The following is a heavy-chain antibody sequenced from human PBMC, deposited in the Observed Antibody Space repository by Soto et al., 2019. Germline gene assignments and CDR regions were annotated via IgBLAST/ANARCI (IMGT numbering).Heavy chain of an antibody. CDR2: ISGSGGST. V-gene: IGHV3-23*01. CDR1: GFTFSSYA. J-gene: IGHJ4*02. CDR3: AKTITIWSNPPFDY. Sequence: GGSLRLSCAASGFTFSSYAMSWVRRAPGKGLEWVSAISGSGGSTYYADSVKGRFTISRDNSKNTLYLQMNSLRAEDTAVYYCAKTITIWSNPPFDYWGQGTLVTVSS. D-gene: IGHD3-3*01.